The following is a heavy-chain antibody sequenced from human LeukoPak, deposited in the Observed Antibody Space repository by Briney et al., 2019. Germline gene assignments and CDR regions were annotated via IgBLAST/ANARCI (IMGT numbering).Heavy chain of an antibody. D-gene: IGHD5-18*01. CDR3: ARPTDSSVDY. Sequence: PGGSLRLSCAASGFTFDDYAMHGVRRAPGKGLEWVLGVSWHSGSIGYADSVKGRFTISRDNAKNSLYLQVNSLREEDTAVYYCARPTDSSVDYWGQGTLVTVPS. J-gene: IGHJ4*02. V-gene: IGHV3-9*01. CDR2: VSWHSGSI. CDR1: GFTFDDYA.